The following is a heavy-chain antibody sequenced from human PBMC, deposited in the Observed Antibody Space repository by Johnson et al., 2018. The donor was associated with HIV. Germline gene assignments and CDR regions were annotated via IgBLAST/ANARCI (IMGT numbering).Heavy chain of an antibody. V-gene: IGHV3-9*01. D-gene: IGHD6-6*01. CDR2: ISWNSGSI. CDR1: GFTFDDYA. J-gene: IGHJ3*02. CDR3: AREYSSLSQGAFDI. Sequence: VQLVESGGGVVQPGRSLRLSCEASGFTFDDYAMHWVRQAPGKGLEWVSGISWNSGSIDYADSVKARFTISRDNAKNSLYLQMNSLRAEDTAVYYCAREYSSLSQGAFDIWGQGTMVTVSS.